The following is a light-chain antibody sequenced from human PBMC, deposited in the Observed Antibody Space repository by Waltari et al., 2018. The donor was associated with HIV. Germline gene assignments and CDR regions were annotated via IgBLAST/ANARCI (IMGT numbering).Light chain of an antibody. Sequence: QTVVTQEPSFSVSPGGTVTLTCCLRSASVSSSHYPNLYQQTPGQAPRTLIYSTNTRSSGVPDRFSGSILGNKAALTITGAQADDESDYYCVLYMGSGIWVFGGGTKLTVL. CDR1: SASVSSSHY. V-gene: IGLV8-61*01. CDR3: VLYMGSGIWV. CDR2: STN. J-gene: IGLJ3*02.